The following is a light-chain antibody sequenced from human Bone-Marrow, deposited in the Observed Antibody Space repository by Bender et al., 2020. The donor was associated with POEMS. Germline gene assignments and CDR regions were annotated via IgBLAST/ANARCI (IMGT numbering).Light chain of an antibody. Sequence: QSVLTQPPSVSGAPGQRVTISCTGSSSNIGAGYDVQWYQHFPGTAPKLLIYGDNNRPSGIPDRFSVSKSGTSASLAITGLQAEDEADYYCQSYDSSLNGAYVFGTGTKVTVL. CDR2: GDN. J-gene: IGLJ1*01. V-gene: IGLV1-40*01. CDR1: SSNIGAGYD. CDR3: QSYDSSLNGAYV.